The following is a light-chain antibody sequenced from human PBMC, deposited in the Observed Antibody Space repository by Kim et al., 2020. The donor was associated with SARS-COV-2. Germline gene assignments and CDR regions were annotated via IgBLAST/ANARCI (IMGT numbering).Light chain of an antibody. Sequence: SPGERATLSCRASQSVSSDYFAWYQQQPGQAPRLLIYAASRRASGIPDRFTGSGSGTDFTLTISRLEPEDFAMYFCQQYGDSGLTFGPGTKVDIK. CDR2: AAS. J-gene: IGKJ3*01. V-gene: IGKV3-20*01. CDR3: QQYGDSGLT. CDR1: QSVSSDY.